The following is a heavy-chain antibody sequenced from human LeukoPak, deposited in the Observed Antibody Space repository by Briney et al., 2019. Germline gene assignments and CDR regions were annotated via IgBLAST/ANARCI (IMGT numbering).Heavy chain of an antibody. CDR3: ARDRRLGGYSGQAHYFDY. V-gene: IGHV1-46*01. Sequence: ASVTVSFKSSVYTFTNYYMHWVRQAPGQGLEWMGIINPSGGSTSYAQKFQGRVTMTRDTSTSTVYMELSSLRSEDTAVYYCARDRRLGGYSGQAHYFDYWGQGTLVTVSS. D-gene: IGHD5-12*01. CDR1: VYTFTNYY. CDR2: INPSGGST. J-gene: IGHJ4*02.